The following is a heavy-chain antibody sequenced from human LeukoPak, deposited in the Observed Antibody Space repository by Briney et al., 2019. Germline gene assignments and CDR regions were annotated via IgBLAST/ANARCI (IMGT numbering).Heavy chain of an antibody. D-gene: IGHD6-13*01. CDR2: INSDGSST. CDR3: ARVGVAAAALDY. V-gene: IGHV3-74*01. CDR1: GFTFSSYW. J-gene: IGHJ4*02. Sequence: GGSLRLSCAASGFTFSSYWMHWVRQAPGKGLVWVSRINSDGSSTSYADSVKGRFTISRDNAKNTLYLQMNSLRAEDTAVYYCARVGVAAAALDYWGQGTLVTVSS.